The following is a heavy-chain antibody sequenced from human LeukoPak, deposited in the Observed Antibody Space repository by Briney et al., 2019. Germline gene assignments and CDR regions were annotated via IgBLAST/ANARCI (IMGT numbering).Heavy chain of an antibody. V-gene: IGHV5-51*01. J-gene: IGHJ4*02. CDR1: GYTFDIYW. Sequence: GESLKISCKASGYTFDIYWIGWVRQMPGKGLEWMGIIYPRDSDTRYSPSFQGQVTISADKSISTAYLQWNSLKASDTAMYYCAGHIQGYSADYWGQGTLVTVSS. D-gene: IGHD5-18*01. CDR3: AGHIQGYSADY. CDR2: IYPRDSDT.